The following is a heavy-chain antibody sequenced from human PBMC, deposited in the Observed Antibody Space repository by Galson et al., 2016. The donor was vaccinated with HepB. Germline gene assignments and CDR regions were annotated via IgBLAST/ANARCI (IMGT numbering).Heavy chain of an antibody. Sequence: ETLSLTCTVSDDSINRSPYFWGWIRQPPGKGLEWIGNMYHSGSTYYDPSLKSRVSISLDTSKNQFSLKLSSVTAADTAVYYCARGQIVVVIPYFDNWGQGTLVTVSS. CDR3: ARGQIVVVIPYFDN. CDR1: DDSINRSPYF. CDR2: MYHSGST. V-gene: IGHV4-39*07. J-gene: IGHJ4*02. D-gene: IGHD3-22*01.